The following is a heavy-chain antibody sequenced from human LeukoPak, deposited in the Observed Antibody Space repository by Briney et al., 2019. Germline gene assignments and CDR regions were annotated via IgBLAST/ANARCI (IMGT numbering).Heavy chain of an antibody. J-gene: IGHJ4*02. CDR3: AKVQGWGTGYFFDS. Sequence: GGSLRLSCAASGFTVSSNYMSWVPQAPGKGLEWVSAISGGIGTTYYADSVKGRFTISRDNSKNTLYLQMNSLRAEDTAVYYCAKVQGWGTGYFFDSWGQGTLVTVSS. V-gene: IGHV3-23*01. CDR2: ISGGIGTT. CDR1: GFTVSSNY. D-gene: IGHD3-16*01.